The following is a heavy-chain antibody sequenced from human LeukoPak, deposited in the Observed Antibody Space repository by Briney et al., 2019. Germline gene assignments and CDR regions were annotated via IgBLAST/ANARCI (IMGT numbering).Heavy chain of an antibody. D-gene: IGHD5-18*01. V-gene: IGHV4-59*01. CDR3: ARDQYSYGYGDWFDP. CDR1: GGSIGSYY. Sequence: PSETLSLTCTVPGGSIGSYYWSWIRQPPGKGLEWIGYIYYSGSTNYNPSLKSRVTISVDTSKNQFSLKLSSVTAADTAVYYCARDQYSYGYGDWFDPWGQGTLVTVSS. CDR2: IYYSGST. J-gene: IGHJ5*02.